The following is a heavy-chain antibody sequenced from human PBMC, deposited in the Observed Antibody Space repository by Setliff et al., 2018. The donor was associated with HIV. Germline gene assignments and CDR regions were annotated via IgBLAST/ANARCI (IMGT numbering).Heavy chain of an antibody. Sequence: PSETLSLTCSVSGGSISTNYYYWSWIRQHPGKGLEWIGYIYNSGTTFYNPSLESRLIMSVDPSKNQFSLKLTSVTAADTAVYYCARLDSLMASFDFWGQGAPVTVSS. D-gene: IGHD3-9*01. V-gene: IGHV4-31*03. CDR3: ARLDSLMASFDF. CDR1: GGSISTNYYY. J-gene: IGHJ4*02. CDR2: IYNSGTT.